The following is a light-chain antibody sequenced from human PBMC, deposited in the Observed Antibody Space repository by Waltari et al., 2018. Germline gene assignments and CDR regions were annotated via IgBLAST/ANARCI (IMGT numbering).Light chain of an antibody. J-gene: IGKJ4*01. CDR3: QQVNSFPAT. V-gene: IGKV1-12*01. CDR2: GAS. Sequence: DIQMTQSPSSVSAFVGDRFTITCRASQSISNWLAWYQQKPGKAPKLLIYGASVLHSGVPSRFSGSGAGTDFTLTISSLQAEDFATYYCQQVNSFPATFGGGTTVEIK. CDR1: QSISNW.